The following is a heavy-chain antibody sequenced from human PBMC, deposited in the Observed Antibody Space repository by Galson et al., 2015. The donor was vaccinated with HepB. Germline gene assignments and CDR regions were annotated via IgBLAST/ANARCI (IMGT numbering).Heavy chain of an antibody. J-gene: IGHJ6*03. D-gene: IGHD2-2*02. CDR1: GFTFSSYG. CDR2: IWYDGSNK. CDR3: ARDYRAIRYYYYMDV. V-gene: IGHV3-33*01. Sequence: SLRLSCAASGFTFSSYGMHWVRQAPGKGLEWVAVIWYDGSNKYYADSVKGRFTISRDNSKNTLYLQMNSLRAEDTAVYYCARDYRAIRYYYYMDVWGKGTTVTVSS.